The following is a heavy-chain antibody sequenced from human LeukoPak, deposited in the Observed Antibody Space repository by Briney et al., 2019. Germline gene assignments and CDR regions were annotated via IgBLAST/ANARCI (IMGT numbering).Heavy chain of an antibody. Sequence: GGSLRLSCAASGFTFSSYSMNWVRQAPGKGLEWVSYISSSSSTIYYADSVKGRFTISRDDAKNSLYLQMNSLRDEDTAVYYCASGPQWELLLRDAFDIWGQGTMVTVSS. V-gene: IGHV3-48*02. D-gene: IGHD1-26*01. CDR2: ISSSSSTI. CDR3: ASGPQWELLLRDAFDI. J-gene: IGHJ3*02. CDR1: GFTFSSYS.